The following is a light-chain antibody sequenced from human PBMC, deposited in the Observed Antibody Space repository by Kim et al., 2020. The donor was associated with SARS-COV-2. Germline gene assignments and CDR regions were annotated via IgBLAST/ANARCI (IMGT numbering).Light chain of an antibody. J-gene: IGKJ1*01. CDR3: QQYGSSPRT. CDR1: QSVSSSY. V-gene: IGKV3-20*01. Sequence: GERATLSCRASQSVSSSYLAWYQQKPGQAPRLLIYGASSRATGIPDRFSGSGSGTDFTLTISRLEPEDFAVYYCQQYGSSPRTFGQGTKVDIK. CDR2: GAS.